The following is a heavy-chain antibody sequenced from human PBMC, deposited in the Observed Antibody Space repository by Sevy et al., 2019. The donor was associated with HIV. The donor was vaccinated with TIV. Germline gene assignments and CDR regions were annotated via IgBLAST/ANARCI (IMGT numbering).Heavy chain of an antibody. CDR1: GFTFSSYA. Sequence: GGSLRLSCAASGFTFSSYAMSWVRQAPGKGLEWVPAISGSGGSTYYADSVKGRFTMSRDNSKNTLYLQMNSLRAEDRAAYYCAKDLGARSSSSFWGQGTLVTVSS. CDR3: AKDLGARSSSSF. J-gene: IGHJ4*02. D-gene: IGHD6-6*01. CDR2: ISGSGGST. V-gene: IGHV3-23*01.